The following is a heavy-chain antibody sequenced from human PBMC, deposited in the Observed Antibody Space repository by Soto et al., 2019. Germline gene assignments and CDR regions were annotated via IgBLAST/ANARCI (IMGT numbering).Heavy chain of an antibody. V-gene: IGHV3-53*01. J-gene: IGHJ5*02. Sequence: GGSLRLSCAASGLTISSNYMSWVRQAPGKGLEWVSIIYSGGNTYYADSVKGRFTISRDNSKNTLYLQMNSLRAEDTAVYYCARENMAEAGMSWFDPWGQGTLVTVSS. D-gene: IGHD6-13*01. CDR1: GLTISSNY. CDR3: ARENMAEAGMSWFDP. CDR2: IYSGGNT.